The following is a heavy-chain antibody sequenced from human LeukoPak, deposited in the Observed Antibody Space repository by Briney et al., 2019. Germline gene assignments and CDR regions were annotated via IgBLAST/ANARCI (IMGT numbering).Heavy chain of an antibody. CDR1: GYTFTTYH. J-gene: IGHJ4*02. CDR2: INPSGGST. CDR3: ARDDGGDYYDSGFDY. V-gene: IGHV1-46*01. Sequence: ASVKVSCKASGYTFTTYHIHWVRQAPGQGLEWMGIINPSGGSTNYAQKFQGRVTMTRDTSTSTVYMELSSLRSEDTAVYYCARDDGGDYYDSGFDYWGQGTLVFVSS. D-gene: IGHD3-22*01.